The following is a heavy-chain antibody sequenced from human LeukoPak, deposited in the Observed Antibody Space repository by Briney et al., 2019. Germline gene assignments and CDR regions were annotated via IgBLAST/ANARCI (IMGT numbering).Heavy chain of an antibody. Sequence: GGSLRLSCAASGFTFSNAWMSWVRQAPGKGLEWLANINPDGSEEYYVDSLEGRFTISRDNARNSLYLHMNSLGVDDTAVYYCGVVVWGKGTTVTVSS. CDR1: GFTFSNAW. CDR2: INPDGSEE. V-gene: IGHV3-7*01. J-gene: IGHJ6*04. CDR3: GVVV.